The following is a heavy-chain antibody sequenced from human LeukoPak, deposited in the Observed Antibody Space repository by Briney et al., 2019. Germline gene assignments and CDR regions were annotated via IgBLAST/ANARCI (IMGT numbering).Heavy chain of an antibody. J-gene: IGHJ6*02. CDR1: GVTFSSNA. CDR3: AKTQLSYYYDSSGYLSGMDV. D-gene: IGHD3-22*01. V-gene: IGHV3-23*01. CDR2: ISDSGGST. Sequence: GGSLSLSCAASGVTFSSNALSWVRQSPGKGLEWVSAISDSGGSTYYADSVKGRFTISRDNSKNTLYLQMNSLRAEDTAVYYCAKTQLSYYYDSSGYLSGMDVWGQGTTVTVSS.